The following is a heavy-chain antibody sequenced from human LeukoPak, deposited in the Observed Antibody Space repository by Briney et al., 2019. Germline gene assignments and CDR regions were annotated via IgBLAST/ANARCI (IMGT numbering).Heavy chain of an antibody. Sequence: ASVKVSCKASGYTFTNYDINWVRQATGQGLEWMGWMNPNSGNTGYAQKFQGRVTITRNTSISTAYMELSGLRSEDTAVYYCARVMRVRYFDWLSSYYFDYWGQGTLVTVSS. CDR2: MNPNSGNT. V-gene: IGHV1-8*02. CDR1: GYTFTNYD. D-gene: IGHD3-9*01. CDR3: ARVMRVRYFDWLSSYYFDY. J-gene: IGHJ4*02.